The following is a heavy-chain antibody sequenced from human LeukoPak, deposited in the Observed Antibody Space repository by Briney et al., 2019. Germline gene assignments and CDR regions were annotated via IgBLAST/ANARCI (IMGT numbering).Heavy chain of an antibody. CDR3: ARVCEEQSAGTQFCY. J-gene: IGHJ4*02. D-gene: IGHD6-13*01. Sequence: PGGSLRLSCAASGFTFSSYWMSRVRQAPGKGLEWVANIKQDGSEKYYVDSVKGRFTISRDNAKNSLYLQMNSLRAEDTAVYYCARVCEEQSAGTQFCYWGQGTLVTVSS. V-gene: IGHV3-7*01. CDR1: GFTFSSYW. CDR2: IKQDGSEK.